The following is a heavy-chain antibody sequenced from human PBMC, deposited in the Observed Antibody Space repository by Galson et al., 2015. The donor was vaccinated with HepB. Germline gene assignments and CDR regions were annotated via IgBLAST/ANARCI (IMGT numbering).Heavy chain of an antibody. CDR3: ARDGRWHYFDY. J-gene: IGHJ4*02. CDR2: IYYSGST. CDR1: GGSISSYY. Sequence: ETLSLTCTVSGGSISSYYWSWIRQPPGKGLEWIGYIYYSGSTNYNPSLKSRVTISVDTSKNQFSLKLSSVTAADTAVYYCARDGRWHYFDYWGQGTLVTVSS. V-gene: IGHV4-59*01. D-gene: IGHD1-1*01.